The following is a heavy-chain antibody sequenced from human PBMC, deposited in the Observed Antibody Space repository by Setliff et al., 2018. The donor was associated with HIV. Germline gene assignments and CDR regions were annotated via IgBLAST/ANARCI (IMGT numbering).Heavy chain of an antibody. J-gene: IGHJ4*02. Sequence: GGSLCLSCAASGFVFSDYSMNWVRQASGKGLEWMGIIYPGDSDTRYSPSFQGQVTISADKSISTAYLQWSSLKASDTAMYYCARHATCSGGSCYGRGVDYWGQGTLVTVPQ. CDR1: GFVFSDYS. CDR2: IYPGDSDT. V-gene: IGHV5-51*01. CDR3: ARHATCSGGSCYGRGVDY. D-gene: IGHD2-15*01.